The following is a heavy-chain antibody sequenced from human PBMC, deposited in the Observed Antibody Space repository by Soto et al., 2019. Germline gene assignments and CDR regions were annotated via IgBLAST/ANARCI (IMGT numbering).Heavy chain of an antibody. CDR2: VTASGGGT. CDR1: GFIFNNYA. Sequence: PGGSLRLSCAASGFIFNNYAMTWVRQAPGKGLEWVSTVTASGGGTFNANSVKGRFTISRDNSRNTLHLQMSSLRVEDTALYYCAKALVPALTAKFGYWGQGTLVTVSS. J-gene: IGHJ4*02. V-gene: IGHV3-23*01. D-gene: IGHD5-18*01. CDR3: AKALVPALTAKFGY.